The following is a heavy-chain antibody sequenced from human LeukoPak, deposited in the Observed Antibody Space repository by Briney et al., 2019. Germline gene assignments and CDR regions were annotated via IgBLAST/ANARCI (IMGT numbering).Heavy chain of an antibody. CDR1: GFTVSSNS. CDR2: IYSDNT. V-gene: IGHV3-66*03. Sequence: QTGGSLRLSCTVSGFTVSSNSMSWVRQAPGKGLEWVSFIYSDNTHYSDSVKGRFTISRDNSKNTLYLQMNSLRAEDTAVYYCAKDPYYYGSGDWFDPWGQGTLVTVSS. J-gene: IGHJ5*02. CDR3: AKDPYYYGSGDWFDP. D-gene: IGHD3-10*01.